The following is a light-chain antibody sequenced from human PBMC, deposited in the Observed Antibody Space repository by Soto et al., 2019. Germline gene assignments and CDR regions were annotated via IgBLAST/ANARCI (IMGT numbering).Light chain of an antibody. V-gene: IGKV1-9*01. J-gene: IGKJ4*01. Sequence: DIPLTQSPSFLSASVGDRVTITCRASQGVGNYLAWYQQRPGKAPNLLIYDASTLHSGVPSRFSGSGSGTEFTLTISSLQPEDFATYYCQQLASSVPLTFGGGTKVQIK. CDR3: QQLASSVPLT. CDR1: QGVGNY. CDR2: DAS.